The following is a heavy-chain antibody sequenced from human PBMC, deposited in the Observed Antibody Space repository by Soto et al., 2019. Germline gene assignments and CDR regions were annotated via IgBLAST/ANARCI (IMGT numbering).Heavy chain of an antibody. CDR3: AKWGIVVVPAANFDY. D-gene: IGHD2-2*01. CDR2: ISGSGGST. CDR1: GFTFSSYA. Sequence: GGSLRLSCAASGFTFSSYAMSWVRQAPGKGLEWVSAISGSGGSTYYADSVKGRFTISRDNSKNTLYLQMNSLRAEDTAVYYRAKWGIVVVPAANFDYWGQGTLVTVSS. J-gene: IGHJ4*02. V-gene: IGHV3-23*01.